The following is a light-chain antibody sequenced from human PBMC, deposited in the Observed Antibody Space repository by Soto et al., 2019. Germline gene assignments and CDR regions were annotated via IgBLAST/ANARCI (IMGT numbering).Light chain of an antibody. CDR2: GAS. CDR1: QSVRNN. CDR3: QQYNDWPPWT. J-gene: IGKJ1*01. Sequence: EMVMTQSPGTLSLSPGERATLSCRASQSVRNNLAWYQQKPGQAPRLLIHGASTRATGIPARFSGSGSGTEFILTISSLQSEDFAVYYCQQYNDWPPWTFGQGTKVDIK. V-gene: IGKV3D-15*01.